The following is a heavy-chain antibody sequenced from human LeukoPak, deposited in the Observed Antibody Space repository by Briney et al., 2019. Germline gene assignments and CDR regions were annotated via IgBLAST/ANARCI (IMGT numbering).Heavy chain of an antibody. J-gene: IGHJ3*02. V-gene: IGHV3-23*01. CDR2: ISGSGGST. CDR1: GFTFSSYS. Sequence: PGGSLRLSCAASGFTFSSYSMNWVRQAPGKGLEWVSAISGSGGSTYYADSVKGRFTISRDNSKNTLYLQMNSLRAEDTAVYYCAKDLGPHYYDSSGYSDAFDIWGQGTMVTVSS. D-gene: IGHD3-22*01. CDR3: AKDLGPHYYDSSGYSDAFDI.